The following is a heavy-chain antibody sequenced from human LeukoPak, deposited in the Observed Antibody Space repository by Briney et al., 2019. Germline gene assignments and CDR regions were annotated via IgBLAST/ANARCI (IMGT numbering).Heavy chain of an antibody. V-gene: IGHV3-66*01. Sequence: GGSLRLSCAASGFTVSSNYMSWVRQAPGKGLEWVSVIYSGGSTYYADSVKGRFTISRDNSKNTLYLQMNSLRAEDTAVYYCARDLGYSSGYRGDYWGQGTLVTVSS. D-gene: IGHD3-22*01. CDR2: IYSGGST. J-gene: IGHJ4*02. CDR1: GFTVSSNY. CDR3: ARDLGYSSGYRGDY.